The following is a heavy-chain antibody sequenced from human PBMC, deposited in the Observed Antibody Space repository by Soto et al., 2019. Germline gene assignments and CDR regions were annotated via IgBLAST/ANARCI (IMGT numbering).Heavy chain of an antibody. CDR3: ARSQDSSGYWNSCFDP. V-gene: IGHV1-69*13. CDR2: IIPIFGTA. Sequence: GASVKVSCKSSGVTFSTYTLAWVRQAPGQGLEWVGGIIPIFGTANYPQKFKGRVTITADESTSTAYMELSSLRSEDTAVYYCARSQDSSGYWNSCFDPWGQGTLVTVSS. CDR1: GVTFSTYT. J-gene: IGHJ5*02. D-gene: IGHD3-22*01.